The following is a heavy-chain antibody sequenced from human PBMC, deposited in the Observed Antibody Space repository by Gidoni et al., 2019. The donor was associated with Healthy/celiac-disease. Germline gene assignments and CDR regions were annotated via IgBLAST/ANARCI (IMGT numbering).Heavy chain of an antibody. CDR2: IDPSDSYT. J-gene: IGHJ4*02. Sequence: EVQMVQSGAEVKKPGESLRIACKGSGYSFTSYWISWVRQMPGKGLEWMGRIDPSDSYTNYSPSFQGHVTIAADKSISTAYLKWSSLKASDTAMYYCARSRYYCSSSSCYSLNSDYWGQGTLVTGSS. CDR1: GYSFTSYW. D-gene: IGHD2-2*01. CDR3: ARSRYYCSSSSCYSLNSDY. V-gene: IGHV5-10-1*01.